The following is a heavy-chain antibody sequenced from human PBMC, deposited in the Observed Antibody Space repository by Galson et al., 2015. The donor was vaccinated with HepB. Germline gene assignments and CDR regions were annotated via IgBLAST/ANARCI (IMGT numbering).Heavy chain of an antibody. V-gene: IGHV3-53*01. Sequence: SLRLSCAASGFTVSKNHMSWVRQAPGKGLEWVSFIYRDDKAYYTDSVKGRFTISRDKSKNRLYLQMDSLRAEDTAVYYCARVQYDGYSPDFYFDYWGQGTLVTVSS. CDR3: ARVQYDGYSPDFYFDY. J-gene: IGHJ4*02. D-gene: IGHD5-24*01. CDR2: IYRDDKA. CDR1: GFTVSKNH.